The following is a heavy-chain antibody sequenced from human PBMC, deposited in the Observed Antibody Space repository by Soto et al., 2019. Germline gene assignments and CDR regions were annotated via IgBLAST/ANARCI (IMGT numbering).Heavy chain of an antibody. Sequence: EVQVVESGGGLVKPGGSLRLSCAASGFTFRTYTMNWVRQAPGKGLEWVSSISSGSSYIYYADSVKGRFTISRDNAKNSLYRKMNGLRAGDTVVYYCARSMDVWGQGTTVTVSS. CDR2: ISSGSSYI. V-gene: IGHV3-21*01. CDR3: ARSMDV. J-gene: IGHJ6*02. CDR1: GFTFRTYT.